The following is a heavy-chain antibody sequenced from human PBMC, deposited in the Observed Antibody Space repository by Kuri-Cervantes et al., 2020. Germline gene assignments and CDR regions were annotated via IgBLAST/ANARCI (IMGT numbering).Heavy chain of an antibody. V-gene: IGHV3-23*01. D-gene: IGHD3-10*01. J-gene: IGHJ4*02. CDR1: GFTFSSYA. CDR2: ISGSGGST. Sequence: GESLKISCAASGFTFSSYAMSWVRQAPGKGLEWVSAISGSGGSTYYADSVKGRFTISRDNSKNTLYLQMNSLRAEDTAVYYCAREKLLWFGELFWAFDYWGQGTLVTVSS. CDR3: AREKLLWFGELFWAFDY.